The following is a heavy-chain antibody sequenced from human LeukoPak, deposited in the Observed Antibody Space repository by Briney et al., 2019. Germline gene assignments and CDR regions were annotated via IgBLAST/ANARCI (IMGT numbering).Heavy chain of an antibody. CDR2: IYYSGST. CDR1: GGSISSYY. CDR3: AREGPAGAFDI. Sequence: SETLSLTCTVSGGSISSYYWSWIRQPPGKGLEWIGYIYYSGSTNYNPSLKSRVTISVDTSKNQLSLKLSSVTAADTAVYYCAREGPAGAFDIWGQGTMVTVSS. V-gene: IGHV4-59*01. J-gene: IGHJ3*02.